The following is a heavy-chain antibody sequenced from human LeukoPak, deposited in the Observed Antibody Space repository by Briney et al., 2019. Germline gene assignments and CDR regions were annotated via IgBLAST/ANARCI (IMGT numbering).Heavy chain of an antibody. CDR1: GFTFDDYA. D-gene: IGHD1-26*01. V-gene: IGHV3-9*01. CDR2: ISWSSGSI. J-gene: IGHJ4*02. Sequence: GRSLRLSCAASGFTFDDYAMHWVRQAPGKGLEWVSGISWSSGSIGYADSVKGRFTISRDNAKNSLYLQMNSLRAEDTALYYCAKDIAFYSGSPFDYWGQGTLVTVSS. CDR3: AKDIAFYSGSPFDY.